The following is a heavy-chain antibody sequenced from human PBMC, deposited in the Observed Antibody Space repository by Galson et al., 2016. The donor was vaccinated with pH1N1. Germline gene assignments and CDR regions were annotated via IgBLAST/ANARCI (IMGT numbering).Heavy chain of an antibody. CDR1: TVSSNSAA. J-gene: IGHJ4*02. CDR3: ARDGIAAAGIRRDQYYFDY. D-gene: IGHD6-13*01. CDR2: TYYRSKWYN. Sequence: TVSSNSAAWNWIRQSPSRGLEWLGRTYYRSKWYNDYAVSVQSRITINQDTSKNLFSLQLNSVTPEDTAVYYSARDGIAAAGIRRDQYYFDYWGQGTLVTVSS. V-gene: IGHV6-1*01.